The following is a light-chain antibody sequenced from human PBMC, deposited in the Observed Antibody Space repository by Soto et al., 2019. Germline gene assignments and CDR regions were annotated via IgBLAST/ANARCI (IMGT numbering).Light chain of an antibody. CDR2: GNS. Sequence: SVLTQPPSVSGAPGQRVTISCTGSSSNIGAIYDVHWYQQLPGTAPKLLIYGNSNRPSGVPDRFSGSKSGTSASLAITGLQAEDEADYYCQSYDSSLSGYVFGTGTKLTVL. CDR3: QSYDSSLSGYV. V-gene: IGLV1-40*01. J-gene: IGLJ1*01. CDR1: SSNIGAIYD.